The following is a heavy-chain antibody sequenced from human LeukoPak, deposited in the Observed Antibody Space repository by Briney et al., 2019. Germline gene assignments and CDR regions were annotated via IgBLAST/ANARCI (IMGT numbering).Heavy chain of an antibody. CDR1: GHTFTGYY. V-gene: IGHV1-2*02. CDR3: ARGYSSPVPNFDY. Sequence: GASVKVSCKASGHTFTGYYMHWVRQAPGQGLEWMGWINPNNGGTSYAQKFQGRVTMTRDTSITTAYMELPSLTSDDTAVYYCARGYSSPVPNFDYWGQGTLVTVSS. D-gene: IGHD6-13*01. CDR2: INPNNGGT. J-gene: IGHJ4*02.